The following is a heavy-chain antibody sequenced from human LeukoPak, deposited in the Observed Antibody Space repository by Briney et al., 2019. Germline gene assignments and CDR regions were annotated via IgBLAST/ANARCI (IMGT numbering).Heavy chain of an antibody. CDR3: GELGITMIGGV. D-gene: IGHD3-10*02. Sequence: GGSLRLSCGASGFTFSGYGMHWVPHAPGKGLKWVSYISSSSSTIYYADSVKGRFTISRDNAKNSLYLQMNSPRAEDTAVYYCGELGITMIGGVWGKGTTFTMSS. CDR2: ISSSSSTI. V-gene: IGHV3-48*04. J-gene: IGHJ6*04. CDR1: GFTFSGYG.